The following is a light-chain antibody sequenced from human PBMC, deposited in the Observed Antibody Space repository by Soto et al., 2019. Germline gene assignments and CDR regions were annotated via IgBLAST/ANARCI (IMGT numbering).Light chain of an antibody. V-gene: IGKV3-20*01. CDR3: QQYGSSPGT. J-gene: IGKJ1*01. CDR2: GAS. CDR1: QTVTSNY. Sequence: EIVLTQSPGTLSSSPGDRATLYCRASQTVTSNYLAWYQQKPGQAPRLLFFGASIRATGLPDRFSGGGSGTDFTLTISRLEPEDFAVYYCQQYGSSPGTFGQGTKVDIK.